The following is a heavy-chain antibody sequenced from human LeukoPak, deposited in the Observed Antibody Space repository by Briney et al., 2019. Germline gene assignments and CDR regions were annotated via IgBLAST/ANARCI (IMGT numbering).Heavy chain of an antibody. CDR2: IYYSGST. J-gene: IGHJ4*02. Sequence: SETLSLTCTVSGGSISGSSYYWGWIRQPPGKGLEWIGSIYYSGSTYYNPSLKSRVTISVDTSKNQFSLKLSSVTAADTAVYYCARHGDSSQWVIDYWGQGALVTVSS. V-gene: IGHV4-39*01. CDR3: ARHGDSSQWVIDY. CDR1: GGSISGSSYY. D-gene: IGHD3-22*01.